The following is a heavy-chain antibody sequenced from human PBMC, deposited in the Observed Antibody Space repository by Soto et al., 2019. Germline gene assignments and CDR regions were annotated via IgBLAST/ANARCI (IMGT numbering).Heavy chain of an antibody. D-gene: IGHD5-18*01. Sequence: PGESLKISCKGSGYSFTSYWISWVRQMPGKGLEWMGRIDPSDSYTNYSPSFQGHVTISADKSISTAYLQWSSLKASDTAMYYCARLVETAEDENGFDPWGQGTLVTVSS. V-gene: IGHV5-10-1*01. J-gene: IGHJ5*02. CDR1: GYSFTSYW. CDR3: ARLVETAEDENGFDP. CDR2: IDPSDSYT.